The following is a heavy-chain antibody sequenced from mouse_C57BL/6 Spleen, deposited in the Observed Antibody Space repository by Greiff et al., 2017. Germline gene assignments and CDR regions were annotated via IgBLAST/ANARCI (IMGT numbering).Heavy chain of an antibody. CDR1: GYTFTSYW. V-gene: IGHV1-69*01. Sequence: QVQLQQPGAELVMPGASVKLSCKASGYTFTSYWMHWVKQRPGQGLEWIGEIDPSDNYTNYNQKFKGKSTLTVDKSSSTAYMQLSSLTSEDSAVYYCARGPAQAYWGQGTTLTVSS. CDR2: IDPSDNYT. CDR3: ARGPAQAY. J-gene: IGHJ2*01. D-gene: IGHD3-2*02.